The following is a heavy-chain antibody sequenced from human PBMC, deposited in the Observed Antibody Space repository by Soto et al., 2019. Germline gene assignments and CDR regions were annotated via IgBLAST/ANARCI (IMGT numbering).Heavy chain of an antibody. CDR3: AKDRRQLSALDM. CDR1: GFSFSSYG. V-gene: IGHV3-30*18. CDR2: ISNDGNRK. J-gene: IGHJ3*02. Sequence: PGGSLRFSCAASGFSFSSYGMHWVRQAPGRGLEWVTVISNDGNRKYYGESVKGRFSVSRDNDKDTLYLQMNGLRPEDTGVYYCAKDRRQLSALDMWGQGTTVTVSS. D-gene: IGHD6-6*01.